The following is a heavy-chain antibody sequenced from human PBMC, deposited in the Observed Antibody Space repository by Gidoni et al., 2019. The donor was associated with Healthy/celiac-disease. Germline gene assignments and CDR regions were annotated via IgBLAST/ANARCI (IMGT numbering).Heavy chain of an antibody. CDR2: ISGSGGST. Sequence: EVQLLESGGGLVQPGGSLRLSCAASGFPFSSYAMSWVRQAPGKGLEWVSAISGSGGSTYYADSVKGRFTISRDNSKNTLYLQMNSLRAEDTAVYYCAKGKYSSGHFDYWGQGTLVTVSS. CDR1: GFPFSSYA. CDR3: AKGKYSSGHFDY. D-gene: IGHD6-19*01. J-gene: IGHJ4*02. V-gene: IGHV3-23*01.